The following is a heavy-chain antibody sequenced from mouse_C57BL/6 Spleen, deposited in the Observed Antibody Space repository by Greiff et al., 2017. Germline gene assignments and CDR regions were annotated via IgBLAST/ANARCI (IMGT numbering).Heavy chain of an antibody. CDR2: IDPENGDT. V-gene: IGHV14-4*01. CDR1: GFNIKDDY. Sequence: EVQLQQSGAELVRPGASVKLSCTASGFNIKDDYMHWVKQRPEQGLEWIGWIDPENGDTEYASKFQGKATITADTSSNTAYLQLSSLTSEDTAVYYCTFDYDEGWFAYWGQGTLVTVSA. J-gene: IGHJ3*01. CDR3: TFDYDEGWFAY. D-gene: IGHD2-4*01.